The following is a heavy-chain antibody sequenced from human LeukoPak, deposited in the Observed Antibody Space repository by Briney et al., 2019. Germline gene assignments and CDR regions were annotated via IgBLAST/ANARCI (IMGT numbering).Heavy chain of an antibody. CDR1: GFTFSSYS. CDR2: ISSSSSYI. CDR3: ARAASGYDYPYYFDY. J-gene: IGHJ4*02. V-gene: IGHV3-21*01. D-gene: IGHD5-12*01. Sequence: GGSLRLSCAASGFTFSSYSMNWVRQAPGKGPEWVSSISSSSSYIYYADSVKGRFTISRDNAKNSLYLQMNSLRAEDTAVYYCARAASGYDYPYYFDYWGQGTLVTVSS.